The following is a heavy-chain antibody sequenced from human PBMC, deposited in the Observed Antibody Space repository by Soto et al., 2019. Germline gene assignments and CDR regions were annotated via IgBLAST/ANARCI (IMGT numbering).Heavy chain of an antibody. CDR1: GGSISSSNW. D-gene: IGHD3-22*01. CDR2: IYHSGST. Sequence: SETLSLTCTVSGGSISSSNWWSWVRQPPGKGLEWIGEIYHSGSTNYNPSLKSRVTISVDKSKNQFSLKLSSVTAADTAVYYCARVHYYDSSGYYAFDYWGQGTLVTVSS. J-gene: IGHJ4*02. CDR3: ARVHYYDSSGYYAFDY. V-gene: IGHV4-4*02.